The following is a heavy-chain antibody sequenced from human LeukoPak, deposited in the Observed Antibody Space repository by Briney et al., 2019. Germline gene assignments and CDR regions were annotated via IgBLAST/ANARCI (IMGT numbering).Heavy chain of an antibody. CDR1: GYTFTGYY. V-gene: IGHV1-2*02. J-gene: IGHJ4*02. CDR3: ARAKYNWNDVGYFDY. CDR2: INPNSGGT. D-gene: IGHD1-20*01. Sequence: ASVTVSCKASGYTFTGYYMHWVRQAPGQGLEWMGWINPNSGGTNYAQKFQGRVTMTRDTSISTAYMELSRLRSDDTAVYYCARAKYNWNDVGYFDYWGQGTLVTVSS.